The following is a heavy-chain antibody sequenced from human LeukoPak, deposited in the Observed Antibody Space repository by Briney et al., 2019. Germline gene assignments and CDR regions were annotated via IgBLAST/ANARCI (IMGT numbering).Heavy chain of an antibody. CDR2: IIPILGIA. CDR1: GGAFSSYA. V-gene: IGHV1-69*04. Sequence: PAASVKVSCKASGGAFSSYAISWVRQAPGQGLEWMGRIIPILGIANYAQRFQGRVTITADKSTSTAYMELSSLRSEDTAVYYCASGQNYFDYWGQGTLVTVSS. J-gene: IGHJ4*02. CDR3: ASGQNYFDY.